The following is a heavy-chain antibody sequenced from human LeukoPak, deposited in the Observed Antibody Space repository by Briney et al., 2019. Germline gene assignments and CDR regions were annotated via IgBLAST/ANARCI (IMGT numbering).Heavy chain of an antibody. CDR1: GGTFSSYA. J-gene: IGHJ5*02. Sequence: SVTVSCKASGGTFSSYAISWVRQAPGRGLEWMGGIIPIFGTANYAQKFQGRVTITADKSTSTAYMELSSLRSEDTAVYYCARSGGSRNGDFWSGYYVRWFDPWGQGTLITVSS. D-gene: IGHD3-3*01. V-gene: IGHV1-69*06. CDR2: IIPIFGTA. CDR3: ARSGGSRNGDFWSGYYVRWFDP.